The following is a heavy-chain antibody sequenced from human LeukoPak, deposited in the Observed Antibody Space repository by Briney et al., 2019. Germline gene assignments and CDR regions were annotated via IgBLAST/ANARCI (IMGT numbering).Heavy chain of an antibody. V-gene: IGHV3-33*01. CDR2: IWYDGSNK. CDR3: ARESGTVSYYYYGMDV. J-gene: IGHJ6*02. Sequence: GGSLRLSCAASGFTFSSYGMHWVRQAPGKGLEWVAVIWYDGSNKYYADSVKGRFTISRDNSKNTLYPQMNSLRAEDTAVYYCARESGTVSYYYYGMDVWGQGTTVTVPS. CDR1: GFTFSSYG. D-gene: IGHD4-17*01.